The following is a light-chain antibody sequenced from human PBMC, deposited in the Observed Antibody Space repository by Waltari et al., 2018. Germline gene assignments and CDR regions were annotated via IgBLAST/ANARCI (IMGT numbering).Light chain of an antibody. CDR3: QQSSTVPNS. CDR1: QIISNY. CDR2: ATS. J-gene: IGKJ2*03. Sequence: DIQMTQSPSSLSASVGDRVNITCRASQIISNYLNWYQHKSGHAPRLLIYATSTLESGVTPRFTGSRSGREYTLTISGLQPEDFATYFCQQSSTVPNSFGPGTKVEV. V-gene: IGKV1-39*01.